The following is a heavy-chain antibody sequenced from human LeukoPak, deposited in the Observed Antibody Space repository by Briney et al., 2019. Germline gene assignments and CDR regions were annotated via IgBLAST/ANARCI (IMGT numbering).Heavy chain of an antibody. CDR2: INPNSGDT. CDR1: GYTFSDYH. D-gene: IGHD2-8*01. J-gene: IGHJ4*02. Sequence: ASVKVSCKAFGYTFSDYHMHWVRQAPGQGLEWMGWINPNSGDTNYAQKFQGRVTMTRDTTISTAYMELSRLRSDDTAVFYCATLMAHLDYWGQGTLVTVSS. CDR3: ATLMAHLDY. V-gene: IGHV1-2*02.